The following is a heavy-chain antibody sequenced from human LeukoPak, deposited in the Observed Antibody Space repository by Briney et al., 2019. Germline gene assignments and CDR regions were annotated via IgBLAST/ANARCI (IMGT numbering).Heavy chain of an antibody. CDR2: ISGSGGST. CDR1: GFTFSSYG. CDR3: AKKEITMISSGHDAFDI. J-gene: IGHJ3*02. D-gene: IGHD3-22*01. V-gene: IGHV3-23*01. Sequence: GGSLRLSCAASGFTFSSYGMSWVRQAPGKGLEWVSAISGSGGSTYYADSVKGRFTISRDNSKNTLYLQMNSLRAEDTAVYYCAKKEITMISSGHDAFDIWGQGTMVTVSS.